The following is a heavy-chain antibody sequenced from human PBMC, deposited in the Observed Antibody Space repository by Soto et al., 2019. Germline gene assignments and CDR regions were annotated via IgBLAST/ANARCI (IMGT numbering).Heavy chain of an antibody. V-gene: IGHV1-46*03. D-gene: IGHD1-26*01. CDR2: INPSGGST. CDR3: VRGDSGSYHPYYFYGMDV. J-gene: IGHJ6*02. Sequence: ASVKVSCKASGYTFTTYYMHWVRQAPGQGLEWMGIINPSGGSTSYAQKFQGRVTMTRDTSTSTVYMELSSLRSEDTAVYYCVRGDSGSYHPYYFYGMDVWGPGATVTVSS. CDR1: GYTFTTYY.